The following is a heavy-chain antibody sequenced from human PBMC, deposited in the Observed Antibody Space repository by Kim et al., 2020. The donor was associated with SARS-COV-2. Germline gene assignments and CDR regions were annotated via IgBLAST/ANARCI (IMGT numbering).Heavy chain of an antibody. CDR2: IYYSGST. Sequence: SETLSLTCTVSGGSISSYYWSWIRQPPGKGLEWIGYIYYSGSTNYNPSLKSRVTISVDTSKNQFSLKLRSVTAADTAVYYCARDFNSSGWYGYWGQGTLV. CDR3: ARDFNSSGWYGY. J-gene: IGHJ4*02. CDR1: GGSISSYY. V-gene: IGHV4-59*13. D-gene: IGHD6-19*01.